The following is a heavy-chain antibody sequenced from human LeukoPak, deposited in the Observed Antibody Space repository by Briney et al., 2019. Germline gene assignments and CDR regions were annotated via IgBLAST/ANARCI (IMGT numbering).Heavy chain of an antibody. CDR3: ARDSTAGTVDY. D-gene: IGHD6-13*01. CDR1: GGSISRSSYY. CDR2: IYYSGST. J-gene: IGHJ4*02. Sequence: WETLSLTSTVSGGSISRSSYYWGWIRQPPGKGLEWIGSIYYSGSTYYNPSLKSRVTRSVDTSKNQFSLKLSSVTAADTAVYYCARDSTAGTVDYWGQGTLVTVSS. V-gene: IGHV4-39*07.